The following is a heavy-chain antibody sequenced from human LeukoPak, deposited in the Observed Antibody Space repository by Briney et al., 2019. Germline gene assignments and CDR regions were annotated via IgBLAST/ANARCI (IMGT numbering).Heavy chain of an antibody. CDR1: GYRFTEYP. V-gene: IGHV1-2*02. CDR2: MNPNSDDA. J-gene: IGHJ1*01. Sequence: VSVTVSCMPCGYRFTEYPLHWVRQAAGKGLEWVGWMNPNSDDASNAQRFQARVTMTRDTYISVAYMEVRSLASDDTAVYYCGKGMEAEAFQNWGQGTMVTVSS. CDR3: GKGMEAEAFQN. D-gene: IGHD2-8*01.